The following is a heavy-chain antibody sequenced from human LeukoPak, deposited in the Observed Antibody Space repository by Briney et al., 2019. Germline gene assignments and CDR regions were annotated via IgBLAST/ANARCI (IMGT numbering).Heavy chain of an antibody. D-gene: IGHD3-10*01. Sequence: TGGSLRLSCAASGFTFGRYSMSWVRQAPGKGLEWVSDIVGRGVSTFYADSVKGRFTISRDNSRNTLYLQTNSLRAEDTAVYYCAKRDSSGSYYLDSWGQGTLVTVSS. V-gene: IGHV3-23*01. CDR2: IVGRGVST. CDR1: GFTFGRYS. CDR3: AKRDSSGSYYLDS. J-gene: IGHJ4*02.